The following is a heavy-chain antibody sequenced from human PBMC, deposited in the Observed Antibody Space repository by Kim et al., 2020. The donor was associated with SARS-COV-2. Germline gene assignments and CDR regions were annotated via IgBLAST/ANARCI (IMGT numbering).Heavy chain of an antibody. D-gene: IGHD3-9*01. CDR3: AKAPFLVIITMLFDY. V-gene: IGHV3-9*01. CDR2: ICWNSGSI. Sequence: GGSLRLSCAASGFTFGDYAMHWVRQAPGKGLEWVSGICWNSGSIGYADSVKGRFTISRDNAKNSLYLQMNSLRAEDTALYYCAKAPFLVIITMLFDYWGQGTRVTVPS. J-gene: IGHJ4*02. CDR1: GFTFGDYA.